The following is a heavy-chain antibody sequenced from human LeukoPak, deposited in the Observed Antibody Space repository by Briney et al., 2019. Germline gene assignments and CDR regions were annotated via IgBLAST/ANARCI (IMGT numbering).Heavy chain of an antibody. Sequence: PGGSLRLSCAASGFIFSSYGMHWVRQAPGKGLEWVTFIRYDGGNEDYADSAKGRFTISRDNSKNTLYLQMNSLRAEDTALYYCARDHSSSWSALGYWGQGTLVTVSS. V-gene: IGHV3-30*02. J-gene: IGHJ4*02. CDR1: GFIFSSYG. D-gene: IGHD6-13*01. CDR3: ARDHSSSWSALGY. CDR2: IRYDGGNE.